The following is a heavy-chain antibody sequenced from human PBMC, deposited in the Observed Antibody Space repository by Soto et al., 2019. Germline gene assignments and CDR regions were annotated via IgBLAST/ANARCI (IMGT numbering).Heavy chain of an antibody. CDR1: GFTVSSNY. D-gene: IGHD5-12*01. Sequence: EVQLVETGGGLIQPGGSLRLSCAASGFTVSSNYMSWVRQAPGKGLEWVSVIYSGGSTYYADSVKGRFTISRDNSKNTLYLQMNSLRAEDTAVYYCGIVVARLGKWDFDYWGQGTLVTVSS. V-gene: IGHV3-53*02. J-gene: IGHJ4*02. CDR3: GIVVARLGKWDFDY. CDR2: IYSGGST.